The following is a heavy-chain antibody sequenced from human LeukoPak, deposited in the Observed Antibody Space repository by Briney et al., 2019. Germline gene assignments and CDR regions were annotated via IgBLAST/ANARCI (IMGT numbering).Heavy chain of an antibody. V-gene: IGHV3-21*01. Sequence: GGSLRLSCAASGVTLSRYSMSWVRQAPGKGLECVSYISSSSSYIYYADSVKGRVTISRDTAKNTLYLQMNSLRAADTAVYYCARRAILFLEWTPDAFDIWGQGTMVTVSS. J-gene: IGHJ3*02. D-gene: IGHD3-3*01. CDR2: ISSSSSYI. CDR1: GVTLSRYS. CDR3: ARRAILFLEWTPDAFDI.